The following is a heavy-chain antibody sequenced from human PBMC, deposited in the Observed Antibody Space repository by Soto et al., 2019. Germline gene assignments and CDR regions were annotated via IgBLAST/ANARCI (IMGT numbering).Heavy chain of an antibody. Sequence: QVQLVQSGPELKKPGASVKVSCKASGYSFHNFGIVWVRQAPGQGLEWMGWISGQIAKTNYAQKFQGKVTMTTDTSTSTAYMELNTLTSDDTARYYCARGPPSGSFSLTPRYWGQGTLVTVSS. CDR2: ISGQIAKT. J-gene: IGHJ4*02. CDR3: ARGPPSGSFSLTPRY. D-gene: IGHD1-26*01. V-gene: IGHV1-18*04. CDR1: GYSFHNFG.